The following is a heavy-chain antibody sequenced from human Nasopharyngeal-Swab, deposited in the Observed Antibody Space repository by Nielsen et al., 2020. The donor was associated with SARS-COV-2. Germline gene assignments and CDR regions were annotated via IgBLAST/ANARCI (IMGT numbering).Heavy chain of an antibody. Sequence: GESLKISCAASGFTFDDYGMSWVRQAPGKGLEWVSGINWNGGSTGYADSVKGRFTISRDNAKNSLYLQMNSLRAEDTALYHCARDQGWNDVGGYYYYGMDVWGQGTTVTVSS. D-gene: IGHD1-1*01. CDR1: GFTFDDYG. V-gene: IGHV3-20*01. CDR2: INWNGGST. J-gene: IGHJ6*02. CDR3: ARDQGWNDVGGYYYYGMDV.